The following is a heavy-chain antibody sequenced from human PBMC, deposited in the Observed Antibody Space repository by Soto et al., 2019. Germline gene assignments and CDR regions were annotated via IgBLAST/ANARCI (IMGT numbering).Heavy chain of an antibody. V-gene: IGHV4-59*08. CDR2: VYYSGST. J-gene: IGHJ6*03. CDR3: ARLYNGEEKYAYYYMDV. D-gene: IGHD4-17*01. Sequence: SETLSLTCNVSGDSVKSFYWSWIRHPPGKGLEWIGYVYYSGSTNYSPSLRSRVAISLDTSKNQFSLKMTSVTAADTAVYYCARLYNGEEKYAYYYMDVWGRGTSVTVSS. CDR1: GDSVKSFY.